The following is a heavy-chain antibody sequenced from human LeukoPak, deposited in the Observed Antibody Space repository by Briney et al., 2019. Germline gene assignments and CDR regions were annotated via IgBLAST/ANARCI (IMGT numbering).Heavy chain of an antibody. Sequence: SETLSLTCTVSGGSISSGGYYWSWIRQPPGKGLEWIGYIYHSGSTYYNPSLKSRVTISVDRSKNQFSLKLSSVTAADTAVYYCAKSYYYDSSGPLGAFDIWGQGTMVTVSS. CDR2: IYHSGST. CDR1: GGSISSGGYY. CDR3: AKSYYYDSSGPLGAFDI. D-gene: IGHD3-22*01. J-gene: IGHJ3*02. V-gene: IGHV4-30-2*01.